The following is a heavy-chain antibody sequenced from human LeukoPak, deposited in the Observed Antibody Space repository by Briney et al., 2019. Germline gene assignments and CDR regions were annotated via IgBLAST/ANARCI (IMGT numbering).Heavy chain of an antibody. Sequence: ASVKVSCKASGYTFIGYYMHWVRQAPGQGLEWMGWINPNSGGTSYAQKFQGRVTMTRDTSISTAYMELSRLISDDTAVYYCARSIYQAYTGNWFDPWGQGTLVTVSS. V-gene: IGHV1-2*02. CDR1: GYTFIGYY. CDR2: INPNSGGT. D-gene: IGHD5-12*01. J-gene: IGHJ5*02. CDR3: ARSIYQAYTGNWFDP.